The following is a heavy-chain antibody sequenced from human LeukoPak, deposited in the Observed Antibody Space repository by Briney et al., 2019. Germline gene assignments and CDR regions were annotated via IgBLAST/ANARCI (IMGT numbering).Heavy chain of an antibody. V-gene: IGHV3-23*01. Sequence: GGSLRLSCAASGFTFSSYAMSWVRQAPGKGLEWVSAISGSGGGTYYADSVKGRFTISRDNSKNTLYLQMNSLRAEDTAVYYCATILTGYYGYFDYWGQGTLVTVSS. CDR1: GFTFSSYA. CDR3: ATILTGYYGYFDY. J-gene: IGHJ4*02. D-gene: IGHD3-9*01. CDR2: ISGSGGGT.